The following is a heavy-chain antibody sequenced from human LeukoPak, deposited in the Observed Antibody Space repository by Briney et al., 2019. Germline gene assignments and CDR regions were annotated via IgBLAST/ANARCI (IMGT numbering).Heavy chain of an antibody. CDR3: AKAGEGYSYGSYYFDY. V-gene: IGHV3-48*03. CDR2: ISSSGSTI. J-gene: IGHJ4*02. D-gene: IGHD5-18*01. Sequence: GGSLRLSCAASGFTFSSYEMNWVRQAPGKGLEWVSYISSSGSTIYYADSVKGRFTISRDNSKNTLYLQMNSLRAEDTAVYYCAKAGEGYSYGSYYFDYWGQGTLVTVSS. CDR1: GFTFSSYE.